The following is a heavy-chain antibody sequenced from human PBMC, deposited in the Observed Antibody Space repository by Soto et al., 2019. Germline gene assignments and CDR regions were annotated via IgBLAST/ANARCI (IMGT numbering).Heavy chain of an antibody. V-gene: IGHV3-23*01. CDR1: GFTFSNYA. D-gene: IGHD3-9*01. J-gene: IGHJ4*02. CDR2: INGDGGGNGGST. Sequence: EVQRLESGGGLVQPGGSLRLSCAASGFTFSNYAMTWVRQAPGKGLEWVSAINGDGGGNGGSTYYADSVKGRFTISRDNSRNTLYLHMNNLRVEDTAVYYCAKRPLTWYLGLDYWGQGALVTVSS. CDR3: AKRPLTWYLGLDY.